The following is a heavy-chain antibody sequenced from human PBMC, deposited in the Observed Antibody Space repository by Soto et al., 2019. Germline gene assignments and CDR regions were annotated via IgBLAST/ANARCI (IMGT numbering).Heavy chain of an antibody. CDR3: VRDTMRASAAASLDY. J-gene: IGHJ4*02. CDR2: ISVSGNII. D-gene: IGHD6-13*01. Sequence: PWGSLRLSCAASGFTFSTYELNCRGHSPGRGLEWISYISVSGNIIKYADSVKGRFTISRDNAENSLHLHMSSLRVDDTAVYFCVRDTMRASAAASLDYWGQGTQVTVSS. CDR1: GFTFSTYE. V-gene: IGHV3-48*03.